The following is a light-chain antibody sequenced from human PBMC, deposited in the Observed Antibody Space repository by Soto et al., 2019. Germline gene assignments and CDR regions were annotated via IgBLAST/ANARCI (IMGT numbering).Light chain of an antibody. Sequence: IGMTQCPSTLSVSPGEGGTLSCRATESVXTNVAWYQQKPGQAPRLLXDSASIRATGTPAGLSGSGSGTEFTLTISSLQSEYFSVYYCQQYKNWPRTFGQGTKVDIK. V-gene: IGKV3-15*01. CDR3: QQYKNWPRT. CDR1: ESVXTN. CDR2: SAS. J-gene: IGKJ1*01.